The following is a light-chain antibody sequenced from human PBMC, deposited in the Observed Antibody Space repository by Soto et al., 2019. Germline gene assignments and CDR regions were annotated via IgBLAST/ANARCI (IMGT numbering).Light chain of an antibody. CDR1: SSDIGAYDY. CDR3: SSYTSSSTPYV. V-gene: IGLV2-14*01. J-gene: IGLJ1*01. CDR2: DVT. Sequence: QSALTQPASVSGSPGQSITISCTGSSSDIGAYDYVSWYQQRPVKAPKLMIFDVTNRPSGVSDRFSGSNSGNTASLTISGLQTEDEADYYCSSYTSSSTPYVFGTGTKVTVL.